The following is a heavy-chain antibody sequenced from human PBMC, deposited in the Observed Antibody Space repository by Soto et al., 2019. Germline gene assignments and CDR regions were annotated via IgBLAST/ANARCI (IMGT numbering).Heavy chain of an antibody. Sequence: QVQLVESGGGVVQPGRSLRLSCAASGFTFSSYGMHWVRQAPGKGLEWVAVISYDGSNKYYADSVKGRFTISRDNSKNTLYLQMNSLGAEDTGVYYCAKALDNYYDIREDYWGQGPLVTVSS. CDR3: AKALDNYYDIREDY. J-gene: IGHJ4*02. D-gene: IGHD3-9*01. CDR2: ISYDGSNK. V-gene: IGHV3-30*18. CDR1: GFTFSSYG.